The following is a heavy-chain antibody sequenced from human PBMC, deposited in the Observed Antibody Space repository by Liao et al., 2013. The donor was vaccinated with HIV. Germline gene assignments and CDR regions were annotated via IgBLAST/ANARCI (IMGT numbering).Heavy chain of an antibody. CDR1: GGSISSRVYY. CDR3: GRVPTTYYDFSGALSYFDH. J-gene: IGHJ4*02. V-gene: IGHV4-39*07. Sequence: QLQLQESGPGLAKPSETLSLTCTVSGGSISSRVYYWGWIRQPPGKRLEWIGNIYYDGRTSYNPSLKSRVIVSADKSENQFSLKLSSVTAADTAVYFCGRVPTTYYDFSGALSYFDHWGQGILVTVSS. D-gene: IGHD3-3*01. CDR2: IYYDGRT.